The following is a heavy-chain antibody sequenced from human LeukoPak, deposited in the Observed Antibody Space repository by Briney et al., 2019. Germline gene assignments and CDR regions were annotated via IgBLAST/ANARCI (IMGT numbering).Heavy chain of an antibody. J-gene: IGHJ4*02. CDR2: LSAYNGNT. Sequence: ASVKVSCKASGYTFTSYGISWVRQAPGQGLEWMGWLSAYNGNTNYAQKLQGRVTMTTDTSTSTAYMELRSLRSDDTAVYYCARTPDYYDSSGYLFDYWGQGTLVTVSS. CDR3: ARTPDYYDSSGYLFDY. D-gene: IGHD3-22*01. CDR1: GYTFTSYG. V-gene: IGHV1-18*01.